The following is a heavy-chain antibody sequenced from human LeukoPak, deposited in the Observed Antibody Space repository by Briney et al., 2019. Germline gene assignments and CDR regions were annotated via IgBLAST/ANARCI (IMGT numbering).Heavy chain of an antibody. Sequence: SETLSLTCSVSGGSISSYYWSWIRQPPGKGLEWIGYIYDSGSTNYNPSLKSRVTISVDTSKNQFSLNLTSVTAADTAVYYCARDSRDSAYCDGDCLDSWGQGTLVTVSS. CDR2: IYDSGST. V-gene: IGHV4-59*12. CDR3: ARDSRDSAYCDGDCLDS. CDR1: GGSISSYY. J-gene: IGHJ4*02. D-gene: IGHD2-21*02.